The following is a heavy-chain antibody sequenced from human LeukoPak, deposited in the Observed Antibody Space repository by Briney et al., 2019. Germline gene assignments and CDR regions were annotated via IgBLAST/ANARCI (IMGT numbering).Heavy chain of an antibody. V-gene: IGHV1-2*02. J-gene: IGHJ5*02. CDR2: INPNSGGT. Sequence: GASVKVSCKASGYTFTSYYMHWVRQAPGQGLEWMGWINPNSGGTNYAQKFQGRVTMTRDTSISTAYMELSRLRSDDTAVYYCARGNFRLLIIFNWFDPWGQGTLVTVSS. CDR1: GYTFTSYY. D-gene: IGHD2-8*01. CDR3: ARGNFRLLIIFNWFDP.